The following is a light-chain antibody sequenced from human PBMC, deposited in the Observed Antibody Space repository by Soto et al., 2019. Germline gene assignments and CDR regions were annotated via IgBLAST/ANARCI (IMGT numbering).Light chain of an antibody. CDR2: GAS. V-gene: IGKV3-20*01. J-gene: IGKJ5*01. CDR3: QQYGSSPRT. Sequence: IGVNQFVGTLSLKPGERATLSCRASQSVTSSSLAWYQQKVGRAPRVLIYGASNRATGIPDRFSGSGSGTDCTLTITRLEPEDFAVYYCQQYGSSPRTFGQGTRLAIK. CDR1: QSVTSSS.